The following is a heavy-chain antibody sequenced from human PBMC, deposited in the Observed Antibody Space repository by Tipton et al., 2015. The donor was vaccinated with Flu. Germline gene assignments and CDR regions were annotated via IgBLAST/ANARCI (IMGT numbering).Heavy chain of an antibody. CDR1: GGSFSGYY. J-gene: IGHJ4*02. Sequence: TLSLTCAVHGGSFSGYYWRWIRQTPGKGLEWNGEINHSGSTNYNPSLKSRVTISVDTSKNQFSLKLSSVTAADAAVYYCARGSRTTVTPDYWGQGTLVTVSS. D-gene: IGHD4-11*01. CDR2: INHSGST. V-gene: IGHV4-34*01. CDR3: ARGSRTTVTPDY.